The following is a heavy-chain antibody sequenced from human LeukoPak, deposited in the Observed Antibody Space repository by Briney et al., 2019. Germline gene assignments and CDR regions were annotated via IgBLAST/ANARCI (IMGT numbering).Heavy chain of an antibody. V-gene: IGHV1-46*01. D-gene: IGHD7-27*01. Sequence: ASVKVSCKASGYSFATYYMHWVRQAPGQGLEWMGVIIPSGGNTSYAQKFQGRVTMTRDTSTSTVYMELRSLRSEDTAVYYCARGSGDYWGQGTLVTVSS. CDR1: GYSFATYY. CDR3: ARGSGDY. CDR2: IIPSGGNT. J-gene: IGHJ4*02.